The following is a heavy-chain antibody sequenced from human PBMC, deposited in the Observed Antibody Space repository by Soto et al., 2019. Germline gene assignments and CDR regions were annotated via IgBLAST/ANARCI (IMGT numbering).Heavy chain of an antibody. CDR1: GYSFTSYH. J-gene: IGHJ6*02. D-gene: IGHD2-21*02. CDR2: IYPGDSET. CDR3: ARRSYCDGDCTRRPYDYYGMDV. V-gene: IGHV5-51*01. Sequence: EVQLVQSGAEVKKPGESLKISCKGSGYSFTSYHIVWVRQMPGKGLEWMGIIYPGDSETRYSPSLQGQVTMSADKSTSTANLPWSSLKASDTAMYYCARRSYCDGDCTRRPYDYYGMDVWGQGTTVTVSS.